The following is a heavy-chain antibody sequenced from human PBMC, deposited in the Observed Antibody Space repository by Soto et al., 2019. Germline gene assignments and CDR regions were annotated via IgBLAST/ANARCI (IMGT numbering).Heavy chain of an antibody. CDR1: GFTFSSHA. CDR3: AIHAKVGAMPSFDH. J-gene: IGHJ4*02. V-gene: IGHV3-23*01. Sequence: GGSLRLSCAASGFTFSSHAMSWVRQAPGKGLEWVSAISGSGGSTYYADSVKGRFTISRDNTKNTLYLQMNSLRAEDTAVYYCAIHAKVGAMPSFDHWGQGTLVTVSS. CDR2: ISGSGGST. D-gene: IGHD1-26*01.